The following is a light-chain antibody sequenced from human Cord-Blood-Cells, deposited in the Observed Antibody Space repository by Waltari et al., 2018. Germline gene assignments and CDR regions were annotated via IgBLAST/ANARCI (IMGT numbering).Light chain of an antibody. CDR3: QQYNNWPYT. CDR1: QSVSSN. J-gene: IGKJ2*01. CDR2: GAS. Sequence: EIVMTQSPATLSVSPGERVTLSGRASQSVSSNLAWYQQNPGQTPRLLVYGASTRATGIPARFSGSGSGTEVTLTISSLQSEDFAVYYCQQYNNWPYTCGQGTKLEIK. V-gene: IGKV3-15*01.